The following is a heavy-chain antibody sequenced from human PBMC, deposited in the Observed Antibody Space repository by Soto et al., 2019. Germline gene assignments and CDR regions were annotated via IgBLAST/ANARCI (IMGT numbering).Heavy chain of an antibody. V-gene: IGHV4-4*02. J-gene: IGHJ4*02. CDR3: VRASVRGYGEYGINPLYFFDY. D-gene: IGHD4-17*01. Sequence: PSETLSLTCAACRACFTICFWSSWVRQSPERGLEWIGEVYYTGSTNYNPSLKSRVTISVDKSKSQFSLKLDSVTAADTAVYYCVRASVRGYGEYGINPLYFFDYWGRGTLVTVSS. CDR2: VYYTGST. CDR1: RACFTICFW.